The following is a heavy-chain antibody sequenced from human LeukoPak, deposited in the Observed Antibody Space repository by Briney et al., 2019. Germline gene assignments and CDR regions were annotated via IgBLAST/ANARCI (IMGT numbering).Heavy chain of an antibody. D-gene: IGHD3-3*01. CDR1: GFTFSTYM. J-gene: IGHJ6*04. CDR3: ARAPLVFWSGYLGMDV. Sequence: PGGSLRLSCAASGFTFSTYMMTWVRQAPGKGLEWVSYISDSSDSMYYGDSVKGRFTISRDNAKNSLYLQKNSLRAEDTAVYFCARAPLVFWSGYLGMDVWGKGTTVTVSS. CDR2: ISDSSDSM. V-gene: IGHV3-48*04.